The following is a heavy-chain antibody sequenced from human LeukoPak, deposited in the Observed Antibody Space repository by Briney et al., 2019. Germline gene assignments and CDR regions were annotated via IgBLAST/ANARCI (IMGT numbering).Heavy chain of an antibody. CDR2: ISSSGSTI. J-gene: IGHJ4*02. V-gene: IGHV3-11*01. CDR1: GFTFSDYY. D-gene: IGHD3-22*01. Sequence: GGSLRLFCAASGFTFSDYYMSWIRQAPGKGLEWVSYISSSGSTIYYADSVKGRFTISRDNAKNSLYLQMNSLRAEDTAVYYCAKDDSSGYPLHYWGQGTLVTVSS. CDR3: AKDDSSGYPLHY.